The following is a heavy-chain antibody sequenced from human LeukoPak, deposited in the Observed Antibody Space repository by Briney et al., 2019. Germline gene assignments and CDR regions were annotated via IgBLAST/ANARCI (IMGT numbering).Heavy chain of an antibody. CDR1: GGSVRSYF. Sequence: SETLSLTCTVSGGSVRSYFWTWIRQPPGKELEWIGYISYTESTNYNPSLKSRVTISLDTSKNQFSLKLSSVTAADTAVYYCAREEAWVIDNWGRGTLVTVSS. CDR2: ISYTEST. J-gene: IGHJ4*02. CDR3: AREEAWVIDN. D-gene: IGHD4-23*01. V-gene: IGHV4-59*02.